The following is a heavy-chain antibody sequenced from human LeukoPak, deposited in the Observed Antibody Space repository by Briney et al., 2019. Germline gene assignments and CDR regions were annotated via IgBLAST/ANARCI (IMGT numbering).Heavy chain of an antibody. CDR3: ARDGFDIVVVPGEGWFDY. D-gene: IGHD2-2*01. Sequence: GGSLRLSCAASGFTFSSYWMSWVRQAPGKGLEWVANINQDGSEKYYVDSVKGRFTISRDNAKNSLYLQMNSLRAEDTAVYYCARDGFDIVVVPGEGWFDYWGQGTLVTVSS. V-gene: IGHV3-7*01. CDR1: GFTFSSYW. J-gene: IGHJ4*02. CDR2: INQDGSEK.